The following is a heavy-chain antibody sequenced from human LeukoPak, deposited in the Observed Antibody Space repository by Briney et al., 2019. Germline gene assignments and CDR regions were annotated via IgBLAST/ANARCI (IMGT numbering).Heavy chain of an antibody. CDR3: ARLWGDATIYDL. V-gene: IGHV3-7*01. CDR2: IYRDGSAK. J-gene: IGHJ5*02. D-gene: IGHD5-12*01. CDR1: GFTFSAFW. Sequence: QSGGSLRLSCAASGFTFSAFWMSWVRQAPGKGLEWVATIYRDGSAKYYLDSVKDRFTVSRDNAKNSLYLQTSSLRVEDTAMYYCARLWGDATIYDLWGQGTLVTVSS.